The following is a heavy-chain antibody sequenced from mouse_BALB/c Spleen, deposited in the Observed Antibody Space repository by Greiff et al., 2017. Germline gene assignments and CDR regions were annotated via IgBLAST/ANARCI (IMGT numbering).Heavy chain of an antibody. V-gene: IGHV2-9*02. CDR2: IWAGGST. CDR3: ARDNTTVVATSPFDY. Sequence: VKLVESGPGLVAPSQSLSITCTVSGFSLTSYGVHWVRQPPGKGLEWLGVIWAGGSTNYNSALMSRLSISKDNSKSQVFLKMNSLQTDDTAMYYCARDNTTVVATSPFDYWGQGTTLTVSS. D-gene: IGHD1-1*01. CDR1: GFSLTSYG. J-gene: IGHJ2*01.